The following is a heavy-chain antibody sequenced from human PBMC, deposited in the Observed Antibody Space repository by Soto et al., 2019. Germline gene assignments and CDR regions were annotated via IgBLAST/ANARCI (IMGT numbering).Heavy chain of an antibody. J-gene: IGHJ3*02. V-gene: IGHV4-4*02. CDR2: IYHSGST. D-gene: IGHD6-19*01. CDR3: AKDLGIAVSARRAFDI. Sequence: KASETLSLTCDVSGASISNDNWWSWVRQPPGKGLEWIGKIYHSGSTNYNPPLKSRVPVSVDKSKNQFSLKLSSVTAADTAVYYCAKDLGIAVSARRAFDIWGQGTMVTVSS. CDR1: GASISNDNW.